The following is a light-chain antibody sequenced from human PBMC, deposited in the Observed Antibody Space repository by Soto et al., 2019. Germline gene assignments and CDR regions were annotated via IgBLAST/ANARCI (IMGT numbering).Light chain of an antibody. V-gene: IGLV2-14*01. J-gene: IGLJ2*01. CDR3: CAYTSSSTLVV. Sequence: QSALTQPASVSGSPGQSITISCTGTSSDVGGYNYVSWYQQHPGKAPKLMIYEVSNRPSGVSNRFSGSKSGNTASLTFSGLQAEDEADFYCCAYTSSSTLVVFGGGTKLTVL. CDR1: SSDVGGYNY. CDR2: EVS.